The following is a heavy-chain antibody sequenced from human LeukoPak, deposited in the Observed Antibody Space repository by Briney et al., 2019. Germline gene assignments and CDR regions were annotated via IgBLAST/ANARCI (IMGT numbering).Heavy chain of an antibody. J-gene: IGHJ4*02. V-gene: IGHV3-74*01. CDR2: INSDGSST. CDR1: GFTFSSYW. Sequence: QTGGSLRLSCAASGFTFSSYWKQWVRQAPGKGLVWVSRINSDGSSTSYADSVKGRFTISRDNAKNTLYLQMNSLRAEDTAVYYCARDPPYCGGDCYSAPFDYWGQGTLVTVSS. CDR3: ARDPPYCGGDCYSAPFDY. D-gene: IGHD2-21*02.